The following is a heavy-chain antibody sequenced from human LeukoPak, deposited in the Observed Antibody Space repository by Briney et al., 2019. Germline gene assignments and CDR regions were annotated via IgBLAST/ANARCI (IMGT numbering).Heavy chain of an antibody. CDR1: GFTFGTCA. CDR2: IVVGSVTT. V-gene: IGHV1-58*01. Sequence: ASVKVSCKASGFTFGTCAVQWVRQARGQRLEWIGWIVVGSVTTNYAQKFQGRVTMTRDTSTSTVYMELSSLRSEDTAVYYCARDIGSGYYLLDYWGQGTLVTVSS. J-gene: IGHJ4*02. D-gene: IGHD3-22*01. CDR3: ARDIGSGYYLLDY.